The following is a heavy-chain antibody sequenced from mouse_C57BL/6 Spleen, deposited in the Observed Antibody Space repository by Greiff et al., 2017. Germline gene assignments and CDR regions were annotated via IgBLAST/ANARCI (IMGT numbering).Heavy chain of an antibody. D-gene: IGHD2-2*01. CDR1: GFNIKDYY. CDR3: ARGSTMVKSLFDV. Sequence: EVKLEESGAELVKPGASVKLSCTASGFNIKDYYMHWVKQRTEQGLEWIGRIDPEDGETKYAPKFQGKATITADTSSNTAYLQLSSLTSEDTAVYYCARGSTMVKSLFDVWGTGTTVTVSS. CDR2: IDPEDGET. V-gene: IGHV14-2*01. J-gene: IGHJ1*03.